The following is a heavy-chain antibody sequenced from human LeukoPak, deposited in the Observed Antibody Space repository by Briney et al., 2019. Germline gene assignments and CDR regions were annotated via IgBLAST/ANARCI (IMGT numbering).Heavy chain of an antibody. CDR1: GGSISSYY. V-gene: IGHV4-59*01. Sequence: SETLSLTCTVSGGSISSYYWSWIRQPPGKGLEWIGYIYYSGSTNYNPSLKSRVTISVDTSKNQFSLKLSSVTAADTAVYYCARGGYDWNDVYYFDYWGQGTLVTVSS. CDR3: ARGGYDWNDVYYFDY. J-gene: IGHJ4*02. D-gene: IGHD1-1*01. CDR2: IYYSGST.